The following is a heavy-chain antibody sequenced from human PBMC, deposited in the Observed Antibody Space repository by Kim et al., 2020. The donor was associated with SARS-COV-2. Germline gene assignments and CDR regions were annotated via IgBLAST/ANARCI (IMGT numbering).Heavy chain of an antibody. D-gene: IGHD4-17*01. V-gene: IGHV3-74*01. J-gene: IGHJ1*01. CDR3: ARGYGDLRH. Sequence: SSTSYADSVKGRFTISRDNAKNTLYLQMNSLRAEDTAVYYCARGYGDLRHWGQGTLVTVSS. CDR2: SST.